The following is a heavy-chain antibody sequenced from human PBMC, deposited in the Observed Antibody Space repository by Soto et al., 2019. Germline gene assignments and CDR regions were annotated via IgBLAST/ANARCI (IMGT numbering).Heavy chain of an antibody. V-gene: IGHV5-51*01. Sequence: HGESLKISCKGSGYSFTSYWIGWVRQMPGKGLEWMGIIYPGDSHTRYSPSFQGQVTISADKSISTAYLQWSSLKASDTAMYYCARSLGITMVRGMALGWFDPWGQGTLVTVSS. D-gene: IGHD3-10*01. CDR3: ARSLGITMVRGMALGWFDP. CDR1: GYSFTSYW. J-gene: IGHJ5*02. CDR2: IYPGDSHT.